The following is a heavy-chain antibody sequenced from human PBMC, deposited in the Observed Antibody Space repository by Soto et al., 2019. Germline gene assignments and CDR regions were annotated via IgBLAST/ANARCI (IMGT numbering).Heavy chain of an antibody. V-gene: IGHV1-69*13. CDR2: IIPIFGTA. D-gene: IGHD6-13*01. J-gene: IGHJ6*02. CDR1: GGTFSIYS. Sequence: SVKLSCKASGGTFSIYSISWVRQAPGQGLEWMGGIIPIFGTANYAQKFQGRVTITADESTSTAYMELSSLRSEDTAMYYCASGAFQHSSSWYRVLYYYYGMDVWGQGTTVTV. CDR3: ASGAFQHSSSWYRVLYYYYGMDV.